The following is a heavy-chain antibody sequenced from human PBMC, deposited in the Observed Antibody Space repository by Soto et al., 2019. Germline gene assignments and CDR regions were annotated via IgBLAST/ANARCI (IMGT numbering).Heavy chain of an antibody. J-gene: IGHJ4*02. Sequence: SETLSLTCAVYGGSFSGYYWSWIRQPPGKGLEWIGEINHSGSTNYNPSLKSRVTISVDTSKNQFSLKLSSVTAADTAVYYCARGLGITGTTALDYWGQGTLVTVSS. CDR1: GGSFSGYY. CDR3: ARGLGITGTTALDY. CDR2: INHSGST. V-gene: IGHV4-34*01. D-gene: IGHD1-7*01.